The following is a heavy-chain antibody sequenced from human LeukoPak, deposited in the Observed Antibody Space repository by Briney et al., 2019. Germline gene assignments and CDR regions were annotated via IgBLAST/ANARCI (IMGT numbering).Heavy chain of an antibody. CDR3: ARDRSAAMVWFDP. J-gene: IGHJ5*02. V-gene: IGHV1-8*01. CDR1: GYTFTSYD. CDR2: MNPNSGNT. D-gene: IGHD2-2*01. Sequence: GASVKVSCKASGYTFTSYDINWVRQATGQGLEWMGWMNPNSGNTGYAQKFQGRVTMTRNTSISTAYMELSSLRSEDTAVYYCARDRSAAMVWFDPWGQGTLVTVSS.